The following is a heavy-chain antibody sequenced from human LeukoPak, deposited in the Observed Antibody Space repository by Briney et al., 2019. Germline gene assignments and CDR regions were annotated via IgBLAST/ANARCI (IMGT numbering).Heavy chain of an antibody. V-gene: IGHV1-69*06. CDR3: ARSPAGLTGYLRYWFDP. Sequence: ASVKVSCKASGGTFSSYAISWVRQAPGQGLEWMGGIIPIFGTANYAQKFQGRVTITADKSTSTAYMELSSLRSEDTAVYYCARSPAGLTGYLRYWFDPWGQGTLVTVSS. J-gene: IGHJ5*02. D-gene: IGHD3-9*01. CDR2: IIPIFGTA. CDR1: GGTFSSYA.